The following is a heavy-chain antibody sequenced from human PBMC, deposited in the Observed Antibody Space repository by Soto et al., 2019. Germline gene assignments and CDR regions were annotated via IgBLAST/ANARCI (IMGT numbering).Heavy chain of an antibody. J-gene: IGHJ4*02. CDR2: ISSSSSTI. D-gene: IGHD3-22*01. CDR3: ARDYDSSGWSY. Sequence: GGSLRLSCAASGFTFSSYSMNWVRQAPGKGLEWVSYISSSSSTIYYADSVKGRFTISRDNSKNTLFLQMNSLRAEDTAVYYCARDYDSSGWSYWGQGTLVTVSS. CDR1: GFTFSSYS. V-gene: IGHV3-48*01.